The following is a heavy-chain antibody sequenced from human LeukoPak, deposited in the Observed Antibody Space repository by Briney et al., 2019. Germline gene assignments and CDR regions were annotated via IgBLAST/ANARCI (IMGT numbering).Heavy chain of an antibody. J-gene: IGHJ4*02. CDR3: AKNRKSGSYWDY. Sequence: GGSLRLSCAASGFTFSSYWMNWVRQAPGKGLVWVSRIASDGSSTTYADSVKGRFTISRDNSKNTLYLQMNSLRAEDTAVYYCAKNRKSGSYWDYWGQGTLVTVSS. V-gene: IGHV3-74*01. D-gene: IGHD1-26*01. CDR2: IASDGSST. CDR1: GFTFSSYW.